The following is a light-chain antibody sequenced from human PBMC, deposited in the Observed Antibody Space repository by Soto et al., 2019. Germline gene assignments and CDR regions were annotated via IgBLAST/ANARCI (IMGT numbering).Light chain of an antibody. CDR3: QQYGSSPPLT. Sequence: EIVLTQSPGTLSLSPGERATLSCRASQSVSSSYLAWYQQKPGQAPRLLIYGASSRATGIPDRFSCSGSGTDFTLTISRLEPEDVAVYYCQQYGSSPPLTFGGGTKVEIK. V-gene: IGKV3-20*01. J-gene: IGKJ4*01. CDR1: QSVSSSY. CDR2: GAS.